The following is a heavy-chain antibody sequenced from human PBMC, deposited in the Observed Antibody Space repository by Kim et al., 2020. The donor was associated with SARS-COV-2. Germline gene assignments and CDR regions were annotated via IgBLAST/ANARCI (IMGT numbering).Heavy chain of an antibody. CDR3: SKDRGGWLYYPLDV. V-gene: IGHV3-30*18. J-gene: IGHJ6*02. Sequence: GGSLRLSCEGSGFTFGGYGMHWVRQAPGKGLEWVAVILRDGGIAYYAASVKGRFTISRDNYKKTLYLEMTGVRGDDTGVYYCSKDRGGWLYYPLDVWGQGTTLSVSS. CDR1: GFTFGGYG. CDR2: ILRDGGIA. D-gene: IGHD3-10*01.